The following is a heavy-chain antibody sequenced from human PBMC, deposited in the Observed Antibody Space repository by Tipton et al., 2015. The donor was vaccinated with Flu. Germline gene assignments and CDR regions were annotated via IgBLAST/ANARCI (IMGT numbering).Heavy chain of an antibody. CDR1: GGSVSSTSYY. J-gene: IGHJ6*02. CDR2: IYYSGST. Sequence: LRLSCTVSGGSVSSTSYYWSWIRQPPGKGLEWLGYIYYSGSTNYNPSLKSRVTISIDTSKNQFSLRLNGVTGADTAVYYCAREGPYFYGMDVWGQGTTVTVSS. V-gene: IGHV4-61*01. CDR3: AREGPYFYGMDV.